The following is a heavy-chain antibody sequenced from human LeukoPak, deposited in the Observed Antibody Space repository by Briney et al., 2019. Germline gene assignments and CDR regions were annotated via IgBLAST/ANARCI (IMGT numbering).Heavy chain of an antibody. Sequence: SETLSLTCAVSGYSISSGDYWGWIRQPPGKGLEWIGSIYHSGSTYNNPSLKSRVTILVDTSKNQFSLKLGSVTAADTAVYYCARSPYYSDSSGYHGAYYFDYWGQGTLVTVSS. V-gene: IGHV4-38-2*01. J-gene: IGHJ4*02. CDR2: IYHSGST. CDR1: GYSISSGDY. D-gene: IGHD3-22*01. CDR3: ARSPYYSDSSGYHGAYYFDY.